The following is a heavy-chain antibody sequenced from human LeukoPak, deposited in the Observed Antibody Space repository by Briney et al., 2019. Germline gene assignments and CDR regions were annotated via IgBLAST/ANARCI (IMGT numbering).Heavy chain of an antibody. CDR1: GGSISSGDYY. D-gene: IGHD5-18*01. V-gene: IGHV4-30-4*08. J-gene: IGHJ5*02. CDR3: ARRGGVYSYGYVGYNWFDP. CDR2: IYYSGST. Sequence: PSQTLSLTCTVSGGSISSGDYYWSWIRQPPGKGLEWIGYIYYSGSTYYNPSLKSRVTISVDTSKNQFSLKLSSVTAADTAVYYCARRGGVYSYGYVGYNWFDPWGQGTLVTVSS.